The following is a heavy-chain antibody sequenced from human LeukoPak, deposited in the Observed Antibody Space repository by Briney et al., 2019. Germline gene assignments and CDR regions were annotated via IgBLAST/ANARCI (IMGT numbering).Heavy chain of an antibody. CDR1: GGSFSGYY. CDR3: ARHGPAAYDFWSGYQRYNWFDP. J-gene: IGHJ5*02. D-gene: IGHD3-3*01. CDR2: INHSGST. V-gene: IGHV4-34*01. Sequence: PSETLSLTCAVYGGSFSGYYWSWIRQPPGKGLEWIGEINHSGSTNYNPSLKSRVAISVDTSKNQFSLKLSSVTAADTAVYYCARHGPAAYDFWSGYQRYNWFDPWGQGTLVTVSS.